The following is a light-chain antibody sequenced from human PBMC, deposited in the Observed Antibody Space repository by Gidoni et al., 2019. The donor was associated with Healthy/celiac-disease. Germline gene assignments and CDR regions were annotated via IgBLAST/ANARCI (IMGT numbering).Light chain of an antibody. CDR1: QSVSSY. Sequence: EIVLTHSAATMSLSPGERDTLSCRASQSVSSYLAWYQQKPGQSPRRLIYVASNRATAIPARFSVSGSVTDFTLTFRSLEPEYFAVYYCHQRSNWLTFGGGTKVEIK. J-gene: IGKJ4*01. CDR3: HQRSNWLT. V-gene: IGKV3-11*01. CDR2: VAS.